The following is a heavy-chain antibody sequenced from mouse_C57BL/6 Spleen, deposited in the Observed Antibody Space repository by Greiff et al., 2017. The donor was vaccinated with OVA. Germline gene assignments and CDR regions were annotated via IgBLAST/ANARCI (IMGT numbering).Heavy chain of an antibody. CDR2: ISSGGSYT. CDR3: ARQGDGRYFDY. V-gene: IGHV5-6*01. Sequence: EVQRVESGGDLVKPGGSLKLSCAASGFTFSSYGMSWVRQTPDKRLEWVATISSGGSYTYYPDSVKGRFTISRDNAKNTLYLQMSSLKAEDTAMYYCARQGDGRYFDYWGQGTTLTVSS. CDR1: GFTFSSYG. D-gene: IGHD3-3*01. J-gene: IGHJ2*01.